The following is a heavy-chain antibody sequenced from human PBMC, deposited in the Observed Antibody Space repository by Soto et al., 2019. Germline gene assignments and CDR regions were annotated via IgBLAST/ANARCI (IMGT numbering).Heavy chain of an antibody. Sequence: GASVEVSCKXSGYAFTGYYIHWVRQAPGQGLEWMGWINPNSGDTNYAQKFQGRVTMTRDTSFSTAYMELSSLRSDDTAVYYCATRYSYVHFWGQGTLVTVSS. CDR1: GYAFTGYY. CDR2: INPNSGDT. J-gene: IGHJ4*02. D-gene: IGHD5-18*01. V-gene: IGHV1-2*02. CDR3: ATRYSYVHF.